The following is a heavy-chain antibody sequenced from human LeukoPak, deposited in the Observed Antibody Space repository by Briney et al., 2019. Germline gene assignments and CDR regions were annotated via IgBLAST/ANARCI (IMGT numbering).Heavy chain of an antibody. CDR2: ISSTGFTL. V-gene: IGHV3-48*03. D-gene: IGHD3-3*01. J-gene: IGHJ4*02. CDR3: ASPPRNFWY. Sequence: PGGSLRLSCAASGFTSSSYEMNWVRQAPGKGLEWVSSISSTGFTLNYADSVTGRFTISRDNAKNSLYLQMNSLRAEDTAVYYCASPPRNFWYWGQGTLVTVSS. CDR1: GFTSSSYE.